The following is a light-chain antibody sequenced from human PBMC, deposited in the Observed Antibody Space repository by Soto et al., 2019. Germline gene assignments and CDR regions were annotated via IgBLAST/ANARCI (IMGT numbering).Light chain of an antibody. CDR3: QHYNSYPWT. CDR1: QSISSW. CDR2: DAS. J-gene: IGKJ1*01. Sequence: DIQMTQSPSTLSASVGDRVTITCRASQSISSWLAWYQQKPGKAPKLLIYDASSLESGVPSRFSGSGSGTEFTPTISSLQPDDFATYYCQHYNSYPWTFGQGTKVEIK. V-gene: IGKV1-5*01.